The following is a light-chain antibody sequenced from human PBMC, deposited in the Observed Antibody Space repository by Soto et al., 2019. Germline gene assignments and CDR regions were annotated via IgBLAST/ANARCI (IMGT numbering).Light chain of an antibody. Sequence: EIVLTQSPATLSLSPGERATLSCRASQSVSSYLAWYQQKPGQAPRLLIYDASNRPTGIPARFSGSGSGTAFSLAISSLEHEDFAVYYCQQRSHLPPFTFGKGTKLEIK. CDR1: QSVSSY. V-gene: IGKV3-11*01. J-gene: IGKJ2*01. CDR3: QQRSHLPPFT. CDR2: DAS.